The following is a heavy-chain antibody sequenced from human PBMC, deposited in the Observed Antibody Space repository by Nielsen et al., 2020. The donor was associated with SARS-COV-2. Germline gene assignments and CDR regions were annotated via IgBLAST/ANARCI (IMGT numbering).Heavy chain of an antibody. V-gene: IGHV4-59*01. CDR3: ARGRDGYNYFDY. CDR1: GGSISGYY. Sequence: SETLSLTCAVSGGSISGYYWSWIRQPPGKGLEWIGYIYYSGSTNYNPSLKSRVTISVDTSKNQFSLKLSSVTAADTAVYYCARGRDGYNYFDYWGQGTLVTVSS. D-gene: IGHD5-24*01. J-gene: IGHJ4*02. CDR2: IYYSGST.